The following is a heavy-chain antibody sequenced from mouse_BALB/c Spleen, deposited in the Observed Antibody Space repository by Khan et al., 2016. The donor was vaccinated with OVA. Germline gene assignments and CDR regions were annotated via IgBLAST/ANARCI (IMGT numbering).Heavy chain of an antibody. Sequence: QLVESGPGLVKPSQSLSLTCTVTGYSITSDYAWTWIRQFPGDKLEWMGYISYSGSTSYNPSLKSRISITRDTSTNRFFLQLSSVTTEDTATYYCAVSLFYYQYSYLDYWGQGTTLTVSS. CDR3: AVSLFYYQYSYLDY. CDR1: GYSITSDYA. D-gene: IGHD2-1*01. CDR2: ISYSGST. V-gene: IGHV3-2*02. J-gene: IGHJ2*01.